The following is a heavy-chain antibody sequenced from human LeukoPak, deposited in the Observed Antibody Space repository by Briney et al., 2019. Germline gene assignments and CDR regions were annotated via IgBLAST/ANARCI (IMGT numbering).Heavy chain of an antibody. CDR3: ARGRGITMIVVVKRGFDY. J-gene: IGHJ4*02. CDR1: GYTFTGYY. CDR2: INPNSGGT. V-gene: IGHV1-2*02. Sequence: GASVKVSCKASGYTFTGYYIHWVRQAPGQGLEWMGWINPNSGGTNYAQKFQGRVTMTRDTSISTAYMELSRLRSDDTAVYYCARGRGITMIVVVKRGFDYWGQGTLVTVSS. D-gene: IGHD3-22*01.